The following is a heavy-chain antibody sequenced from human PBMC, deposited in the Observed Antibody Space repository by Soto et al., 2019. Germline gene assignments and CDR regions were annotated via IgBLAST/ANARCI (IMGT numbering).Heavy chain of an antibody. Sequence: GGSLRLSCAASGFTFSSYAMSWVRQAPGKGLEWVSAISGSGGSTYYADSVKGRFTNSRDNSKNTLYLQMNSLRAEDTAVYYCAKDITMVRGVIIEDWFDPWGQGTLVTVSS. CDR1: GFTFSSYA. D-gene: IGHD3-10*01. CDR3: AKDITMVRGVIIEDWFDP. J-gene: IGHJ5*02. V-gene: IGHV3-23*01. CDR2: ISGSGGST.